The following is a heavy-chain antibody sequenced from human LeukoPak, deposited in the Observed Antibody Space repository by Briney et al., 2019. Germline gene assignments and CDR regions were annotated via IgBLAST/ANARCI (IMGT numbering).Heavy chain of an antibody. J-gene: IGHJ4*02. CDR1: GGSFSGYY. Sequence: SETLSLTCAVYGGSFSGYYWSWIRQPPGKGLEWIGEINHSGSTNYNPSLKSRVTISVDTSKNQFSLKLSSVTAADTAVYYCARAYSSSWYHDYWGQGTLVTVSS. D-gene: IGHD6-13*01. CDR2: INHSGST. CDR3: ARAYSSSWYHDY. V-gene: IGHV4-34*01.